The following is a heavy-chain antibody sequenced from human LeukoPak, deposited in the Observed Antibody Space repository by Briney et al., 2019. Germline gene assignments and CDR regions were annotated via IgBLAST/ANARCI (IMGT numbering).Heavy chain of an antibody. CDR1: GFTFSSYS. CDR3: ARDRGYYDSSGYTPIDY. J-gene: IGHJ4*02. V-gene: IGHV3-21*01. CDR2: ISSSSSYI. Sequence: GGSLRLSCAASGFTFSSYSMNWVRQAPGKGLEWVSSISSSSSYIYYADSVKGRFTISRDNAKNSLYLQMNSLRAEDTAVYYCARDRGYYDSSGYTPIDYWGRGTLVTVSS. D-gene: IGHD3-22*01.